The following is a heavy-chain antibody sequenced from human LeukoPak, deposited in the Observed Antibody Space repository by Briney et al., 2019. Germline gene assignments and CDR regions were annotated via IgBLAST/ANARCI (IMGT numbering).Heavy chain of an antibody. CDR3: ARGWFSYDSSGYSSFYY. Sequence: GGSLRLSCAASAFTFSSFAMTWVRQAPGKGLEWVANIKEDGSEKSYVDFVKGRFTISRDNAKISLYLQMNSLRVEDTAMYYCARGWFSYDSSGYSSFYYWGQGTLVTVSS. CDR2: IKEDGSEK. V-gene: IGHV3-7*01. CDR1: AFTFSSFA. D-gene: IGHD3-22*01. J-gene: IGHJ4*02.